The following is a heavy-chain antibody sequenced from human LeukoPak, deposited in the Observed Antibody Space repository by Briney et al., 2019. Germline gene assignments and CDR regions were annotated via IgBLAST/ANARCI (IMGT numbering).Heavy chain of an antibody. V-gene: IGHV3-74*01. CDR3: VRGGWFKWNVGFDY. CDR2: INGDGSDT. Sequence: GGSLRLSCAASGLTFKDSWMYWVRQAPGKGLEWVSCINGDGSDTNYVDSVKGRFTISRDNAKDTLQLQMNSLRAEDTAVYYGVRGGWFKWNVGFDYWGQGTLVTVSS. CDR1: GLTFKDSW. J-gene: IGHJ4*02. D-gene: IGHD1-1*01.